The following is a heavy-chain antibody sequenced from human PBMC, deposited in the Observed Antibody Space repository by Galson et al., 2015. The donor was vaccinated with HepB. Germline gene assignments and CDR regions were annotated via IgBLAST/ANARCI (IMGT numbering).Heavy chain of an antibody. J-gene: IGHJ4*02. CDR2: INVGNGNT. CDR1: GYTFTSYA. V-gene: IGHV1-3*01. D-gene: IGHD6-19*01. Sequence: SVKVSRNLSGYTFTSYAMHWVRQPPGQRLEWLGWINVGNGNTKYSQKFQGRVTITRDTSASTSYIELSSLRSEDTAVYYCAKSGCNSSGWGYFDYWGQGTLVTVSS. CDR3: AKSGCNSSGWGYFDY.